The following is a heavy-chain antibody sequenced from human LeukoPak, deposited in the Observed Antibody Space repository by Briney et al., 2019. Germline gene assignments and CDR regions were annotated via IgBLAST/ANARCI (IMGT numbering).Heavy chain of an antibody. Sequence: GGSLRLSCAASGFTFYNYAMSWVRQATEKGLEWVSGISGSGDSTYYGDSVKGRFTISRDNSKNTLYLQMSGLRAEDTALYYCTKEKQRNFDYWGQGTLATVSS. V-gene: IGHV3-23*01. CDR2: ISGSGDST. CDR3: TKEKQRNFDY. J-gene: IGHJ4*02. CDR1: GFTFYNYA.